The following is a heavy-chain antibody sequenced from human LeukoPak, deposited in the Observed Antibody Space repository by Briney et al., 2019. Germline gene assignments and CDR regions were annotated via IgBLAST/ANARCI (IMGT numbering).Heavy chain of an antibody. CDR1: GGSISSYY. CDR2: IYTSGST. D-gene: IGHD3-10*01. V-gene: IGHV4-4*07. Sequence: PSETLPLTCTVSGGSISSYYWSWIRQPAGKGLEWIGRIYTSGSTNYNPSLKSRVTMSVDTSKNQFSLKLSSVTAADTAVYYCARSPENLWFGELYLGQGPNYYYYYMDVWGKGTTVTVSS. CDR3: ARSPENLWFGELYLGQGPNYYYYYMDV. J-gene: IGHJ6*03.